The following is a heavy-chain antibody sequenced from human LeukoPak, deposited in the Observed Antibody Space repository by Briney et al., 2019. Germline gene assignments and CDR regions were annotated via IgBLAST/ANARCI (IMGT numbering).Heavy chain of an antibody. V-gene: IGHV4-59*01. J-gene: IGHJ4*02. CDR3: GRDGGSRRGYSYGSYYFDY. CDR2: IYYSGST. Sequence: SGTLCLSCAASGVSISSYYWSWIRQTPGKGLEWVSYIYYSGSTNYNPSHKSRVTISVDTSKNQLSLKLSSVTAADTAVYYCGRDGGSRRGYSYGSYYFDYWGRGKLVTVSS. CDR1: GVSISSYY. D-gene: IGHD5-18*01.